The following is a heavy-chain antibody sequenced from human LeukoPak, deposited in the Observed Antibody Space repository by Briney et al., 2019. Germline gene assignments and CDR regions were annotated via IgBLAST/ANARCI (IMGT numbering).Heavy chain of an antibody. J-gene: IGHJ4*02. V-gene: IGHV3-30-3*01. Sequence: GGSLRLSCAASGFTFSSYAMHWVRQASGKGLEWVAVISYDGSNKYYADSVKGRFTISRDNSKNTLYLQMNSLRAEDTAVYYCARDPFNYDSSGYYSYWGQGTLVTVSS. D-gene: IGHD3-22*01. CDR2: ISYDGSNK. CDR1: GFTFSSYA. CDR3: ARDPFNYDSSGYYSY.